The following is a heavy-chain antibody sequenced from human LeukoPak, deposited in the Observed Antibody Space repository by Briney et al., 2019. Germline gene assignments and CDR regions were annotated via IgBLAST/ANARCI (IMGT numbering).Heavy chain of an antibody. CDR1: GGSISSSSYY. V-gene: IGHV4-39*01. CDR2: IYYSGST. D-gene: IGHD5-24*01. CDR3: ARSHRDGYNYFDY. Sequence: PSETLSLTCTVSGGSISSSSYYWGWIRQPPGKGLEWIGSIYYSGSTYYNPSLKSRVAISVDTSKNQFSLKLSSVTAADTAVYYCARSHRDGYNYFDYWGQGTQVTVSS. J-gene: IGHJ4*02.